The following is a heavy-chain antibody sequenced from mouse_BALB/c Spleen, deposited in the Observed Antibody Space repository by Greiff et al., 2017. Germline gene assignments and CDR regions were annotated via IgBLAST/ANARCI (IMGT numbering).Heavy chain of an antibody. CDR1: GFTFSSYA. V-gene: IGHV5-6-5*01. J-gene: IGHJ2*01. Sequence: EVKVVESGGGLVKPGGSLKLSCAASGFTFSSYAMSWVRQTPEKRLEWVASISSGGSTYYPDSVKGRFTISRDNARNILYLQMSSLRSEDTAMYYCAREGNSPVYFDYWGQGTTHTVSS. CDR2: ISSGGST. CDR3: AREGNSPVYFDY.